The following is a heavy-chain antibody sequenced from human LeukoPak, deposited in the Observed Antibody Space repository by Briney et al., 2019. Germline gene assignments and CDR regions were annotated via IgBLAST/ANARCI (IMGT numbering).Heavy chain of an antibody. J-gene: IGHJ6*03. Sequence: GGSLRLSCAASGFTFSSYWITWVRQAPGKGLEWVANIREDGSEKYYVDSVKGRFTISRDNAKNSLYLQVNSLRAEDTAVYYCARLNYDFWSGVWEGYYMDVWGKGTTVTVSS. CDR2: IREDGSEK. CDR3: ARLNYDFWSGVWEGYYMDV. D-gene: IGHD3-3*01. V-gene: IGHV3-7*01. CDR1: GFTFSSYW.